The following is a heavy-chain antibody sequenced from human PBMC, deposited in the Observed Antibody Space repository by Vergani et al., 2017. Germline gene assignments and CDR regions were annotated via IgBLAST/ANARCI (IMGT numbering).Heavy chain of an antibody. V-gene: IGHV3-23*01. D-gene: IGHD3-3*01. J-gene: IGHJ5*02. CDR3: VRGGRGDHGDFWSRLGP. CDR2: ISARYPST. Sequence: EVQLLQSGGGVIQPGGSVRLSCAASGFTFSACPMTWVRQAPGKGLEWVSAISARYPSTYYADSVKGRFTISRDNAKNTLYLQMDSLRAEDTAVYYCVRGGRGDHGDFWSRLGPWGQGTRVIVSS. CDR1: GFTFSACP.